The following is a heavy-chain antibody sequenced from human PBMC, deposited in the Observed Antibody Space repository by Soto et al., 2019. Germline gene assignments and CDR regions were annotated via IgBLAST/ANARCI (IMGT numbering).Heavy chain of an antibody. D-gene: IGHD2-15*01. Sequence: QVQLQQWGAGLLKPSETLSLTCAVYGGSFSGYYWSWIRQPPGKGLEWIGEINHSGSTNYNPSLKSRVTISVDTSKNQFSRKLSSVTAADTAVYYCARTVVVAATSFDYWGQGTLVTVSS. CDR3: ARTVVVAATSFDY. J-gene: IGHJ4*02. V-gene: IGHV4-34*01. CDR1: GGSFSGYY. CDR2: INHSGST.